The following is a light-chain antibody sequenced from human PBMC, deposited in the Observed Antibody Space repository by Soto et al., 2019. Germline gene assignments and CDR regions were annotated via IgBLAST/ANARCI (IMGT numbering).Light chain of an antibody. V-gene: IGKV1-33*01. J-gene: IGKJ3*01. CDR1: QDISNY. Sequence: DIQMTQSPSSLSASVGDRVTITCQASQDISNYLNRYQQKPGKAPKLLIYDASNLETGVPSRFSGRGSGTDFTFTISSLQPEEIATYYCQQYDNLPPFTFGPGTKVDIK. CDR3: QQYDNLPPFT. CDR2: DAS.